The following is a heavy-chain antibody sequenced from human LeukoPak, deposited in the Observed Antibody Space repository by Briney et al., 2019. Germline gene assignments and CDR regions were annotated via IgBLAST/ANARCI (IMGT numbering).Heavy chain of an antibody. V-gene: IGHV4-39*07. J-gene: IGHJ3*02. CDR2: ISYSGST. CDR3: ARAAYGSGSYADFDI. D-gene: IGHD3-10*01. CDR1: GGSINSSNFY. Sequence: PSETLSLTCTVSGGSINSSNFYWGWISQPPEKGLEWIGSISYSGSTYYNPSLKSRVSMSEDTSKKQFSLRLSSVTAADTAVYYCARAAYGSGSYADFDIWGQGTMVTVSS.